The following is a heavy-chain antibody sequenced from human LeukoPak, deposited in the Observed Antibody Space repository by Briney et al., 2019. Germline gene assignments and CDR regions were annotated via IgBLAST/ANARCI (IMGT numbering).Heavy chain of an antibody. V-gene: IGHV3-23*01. CDR3: TKGLHYYGMDA. CDR2: IGIGGGGT. CDR1: GFTFSTNT. D-gene: IGHD3-10*01. J-gene: IGHJ6*02. Sequence: GGSLRLSCAASGFTFSTNTMAWVRQAPGKGLEWVSVIGIGGGGTYYADSVKGRFTISRDDSKNTMYLQMNSLRAEDTALYYCTKGLHYYGMDAWGQGTTVTVSS.